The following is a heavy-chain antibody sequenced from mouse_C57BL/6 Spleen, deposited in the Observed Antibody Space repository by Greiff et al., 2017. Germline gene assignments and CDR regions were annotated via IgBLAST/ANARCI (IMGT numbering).Heavy chain of an antibody. Sequence: EVQLVESGGGLVKPGGSLKLSCAASGFTFSSYAMSWVRQTPEKRLEWVATISDGGSYTNYPDNVKGPFTISRDNTKDNLYMQMSHLKSEDTAMYYSARDYDEAWFANWGQGTLVAVTA. CDR2: ISDGGSYT. V-gene: IGHV5-4*01. J-gene: IGHJ3*01. CDR3: ARDYDEAWFAN. CDR1: GFTFSSYA. D-gene: IGHD2-12*01.